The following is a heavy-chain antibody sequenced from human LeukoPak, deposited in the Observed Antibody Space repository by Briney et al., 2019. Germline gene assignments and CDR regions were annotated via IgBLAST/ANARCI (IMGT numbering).Heavy chain of an antibody. J-gene: IGHJ4*02. Sequence: GGSLRLSCAASGFTFSDYYMSWIRQAPGKGLEWVSYISSSGSTIYYADSVKGRFTISRDNAKNSLYPQMNSLRAEDTAVYYCASRCSGGSCYFGDYWGQGTLVTVSS. CDR3: ASRCSGGSCYFGDY. CDR1: GFTFSDYY. CDR2: ISSSGSTI. D-gene: IGHD2-15*01. V-gene: IGHV3-11*01.